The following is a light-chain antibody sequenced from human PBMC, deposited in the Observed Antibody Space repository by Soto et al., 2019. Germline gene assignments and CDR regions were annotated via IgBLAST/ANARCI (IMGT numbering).Light chain of an antibody. CDR1: SGHSSNI. V-gene: IGLV4-60*02. Sequence: QLVLTQSSSASASLGSSVKLTCTLSSGHSSNIIAWHQQQPGKAPRYLMKHEGSGSYNKGSGVPDRFSGSSSGADRYLTISDLQFEDEADYYCETWDSNTRVFGGGTQLTVL. CDR2: HEGSGSY. CDR3: ETWDSNTRV. J-gene: IGLJ7*01.